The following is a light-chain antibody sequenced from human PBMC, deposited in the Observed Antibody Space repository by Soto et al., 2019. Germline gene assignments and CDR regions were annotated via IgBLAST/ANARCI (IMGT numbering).Light chain of an antibody. CDR1: QSVSRT. Sequence: EVVLTQSPATLSLSPGERANLSCRTSQSVSRTLAWYQQKSGQAPRLLIYDASNRATGIPTRFSGSGSGTDFTLIISSLEPEDFAVYYCQQRYSWPQTFGQGTKVEIK. J-gene: IGKJ1*01. V-gene: IGKV3-11*01. CDR2: DAS. CDR3: QQRYSWPQT.